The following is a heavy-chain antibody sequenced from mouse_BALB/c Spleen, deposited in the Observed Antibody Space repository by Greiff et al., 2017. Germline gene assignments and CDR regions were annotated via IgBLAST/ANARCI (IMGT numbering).Heavy chain of an antibody. V-gene: IGHV5-6-5*01. CDR3: ARAFITTPHFDY. CDR2: ISSGGST. J-gene: IGHJ2*01. CDR1: GFTFSSYA. D-gene: IGHD1-1*01. Sequence: EVQVVESGGGLVKPGGSLKLSCAASGFTFSSYAMSWVRQTPEKRLEWVASISSGGSTYYPDSVKGRFTISRDNARNILYLQMSSLRSEDTAMYYCARAFITTPHFDYWGQGTTLTVSS.